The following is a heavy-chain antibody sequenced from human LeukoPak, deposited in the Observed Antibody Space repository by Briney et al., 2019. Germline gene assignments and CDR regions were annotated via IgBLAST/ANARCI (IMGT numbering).Heavy chain of an antibody. CDR3: ARDQSVLLWFGELFEGTDY. J-gene: IGHJ4*02. D-gene: IGHD3-10*01. V-gene: IGHV3-30*02. Sequence: PGGSLRLSCATSGFTFSSYGMNWVRQAPGKGLEWLASIRSDKSDTYYADSVKGRFTISRDNSKNTLYLQMNSLRAEDTAVYYCARDQSVLLWFGELFEGTDYWGQGTLVTVSS. CDR1: GFTFSSYG. CDR2: IRSDKSDT.